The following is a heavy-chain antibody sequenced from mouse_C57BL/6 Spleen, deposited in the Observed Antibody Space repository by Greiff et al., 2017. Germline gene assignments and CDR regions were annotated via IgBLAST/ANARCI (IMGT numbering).Heavy chain of an antibody. D-gene: IGHD3-3*01. CDR3: ARQGLGLDY. V-gene: IGHV5-6*01. CDR1: GFTFSSYG. CDR2: ISSGGSYT. Sequence: EVKLMESGGDLVKPGGSLKLSCAASGFTFSSYGMSWVRQTPDKRLEWVATISSGGSYTYYPASVQGRFTISRDNAKNTLYMQMSSLKSEDTAIYYCARQGLGLDYWGQGTTLTVSS. J-gene: IGHJ2*01.